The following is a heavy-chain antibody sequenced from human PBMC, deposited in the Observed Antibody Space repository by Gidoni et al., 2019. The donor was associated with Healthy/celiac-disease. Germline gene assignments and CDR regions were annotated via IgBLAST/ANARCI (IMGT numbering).Heavy chain of an antibody. V-gene: IGHV3-33*01. Sequence: QVQLVESGGGVAQPARSLRLPCAASGFPFSSYGMHWVRPAPGKGLEWVEVIWYDGSNKYYADSVKGRFTISRDNSKNTLYLQMNSLRAEDTAVYYCARATVVVTAMDYWGQGTLVTVSS. D-gene: IGHD2-21*02. CDR3: ARATVVVTAMDY. CDR1: GFPFSSYG. CDR2: IWYDGSNK. J-gene: IGHJ4*02.